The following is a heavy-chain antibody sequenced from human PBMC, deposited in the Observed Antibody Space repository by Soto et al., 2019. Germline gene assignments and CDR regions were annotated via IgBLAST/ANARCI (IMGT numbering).Heavy chain of an antibody. V-gene: IGHV3-23*01. CDR3: AKTRTAMVTYYYYYGMDV. D-gene: IGHD5-18*01. Sequence: GGSLRLSCAASGFTFSSYAMSWVRQSPGKGLEWVSAISGSGGSTYYADSVKGRFTISRDNSKNTLYLQMNSLRAEDTAVYYCAKTRTAMVTYYYYYGMDVWGQGTTVTAP. CDR1: GFTFSSYA. CDR2: ISGSGGST. J-gene: IGHJ6*02.